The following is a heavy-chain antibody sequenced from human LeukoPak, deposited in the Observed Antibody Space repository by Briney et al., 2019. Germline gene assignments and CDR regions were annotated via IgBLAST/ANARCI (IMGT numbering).Heavy chain of an antibody. CDR2: IYYSGST. V-gene: IGHV4-39*07. CDR3: AREIRAEGGDAFDI. D-gene: IGHD3-16*01. CDR1: GGSISSSSYY. Sequence: SETLSLTCTVSGGSISSSSYYWGWIRQPPGKGLEWIGSIYYSGSTYYNPSLKSRVTVSVDTSKNQFSLKLSSVTAADTAVYYCAREIRAEGGDAFDIWGQGTMVTVSS. J-gene: IGHJ3*02.